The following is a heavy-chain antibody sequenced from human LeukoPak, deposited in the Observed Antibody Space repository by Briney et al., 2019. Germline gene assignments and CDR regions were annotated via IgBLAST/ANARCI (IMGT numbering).Heavy chain of an antibody. CDR1: GGSISSSNW. V-gene: IGHV4-4*02. Sequence: SETLSLTCAVSGGSISSSNWWSWVRQPPGKGLEWIGYIYYSGSTNYNPSLKSRVTISVDTSKNQFSLKLSSVTAADTAVYYCARGGSIAVAVVLSHNFDYWGQGTLVTVSS. CDR3: ARGGSIAVAVVLSHNFDY. CDR2: IYYSGST. D-gene: IGHD6-19*01. J-gene: IGHJ4*02.